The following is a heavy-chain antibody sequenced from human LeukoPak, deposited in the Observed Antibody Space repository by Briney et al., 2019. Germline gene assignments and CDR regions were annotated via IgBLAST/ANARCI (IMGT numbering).Heavy chain of an antibody. V-gene: IGHV4-34*01. CDR2: INHSGST. D-gene: IGHD4-11*01. CDR3: ALQFYNYYGLDV. J-gene: IGHJ6*02. CDR1: GGSFSGYY. Sequence: SETLSLTCAVYGGSFSGYYWSWIRQPPGKGLEWIGEINHSGSTNYNPSLKSRVTISVDTSKNQFSLKLSSVTAADTAVYYCALQFYNYYGLDVWGQGTTVTVSS.